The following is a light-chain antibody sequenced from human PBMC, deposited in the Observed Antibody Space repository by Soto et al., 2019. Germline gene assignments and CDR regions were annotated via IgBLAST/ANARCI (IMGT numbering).Light chain of an antibody. CDR2: WAS. Sequence: DIVMTQSPDSVAVSLGERATINCRSSQSLLYSLNDKNFLAWYQHKPGQPPRLLIYWASTRASGVPDRFSGSGSERDFTLTINGLQAEDVAVYYCQQFSRTPLTFGGGTKVEI. V-gene: IGKV4-1*01. CDR1: QSLLYSLNDKNF. CDR3: QQFSRTPLT. J-gene: IGKJ4*01.